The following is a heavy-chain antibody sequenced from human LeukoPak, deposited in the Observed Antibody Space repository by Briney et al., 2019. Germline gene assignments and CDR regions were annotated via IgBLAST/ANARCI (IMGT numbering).Heavy chain of an antibody. V-gene: IGHV1-18*01. J-gene: IGHJ6*02. CDR1: GYTFTSYG. D-gene: IGHD6-13*01. CDR2: ISAYNGNT. CDR3: AREGGIAAHYYYYGMDV. Sequence: AASVKVSCKASGYTFTSYGISWVRQAPGQGLERMGWISAYNGNTNYAQKLQGRVTMTTDTSTSTAYMELRSLRSDDTAVYYCAREGGIAAHYYYYGMDVWGQGTTVTVSS.